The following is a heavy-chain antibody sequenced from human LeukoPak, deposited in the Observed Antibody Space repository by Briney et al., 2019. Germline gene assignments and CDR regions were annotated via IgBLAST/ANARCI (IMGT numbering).Heavy chain of an antibody. D-gene: IGHD5-18*01. J-gene: IGHJ4*02. CDR3: ARGDIQIQLWPHVDY. CDR2: INHSGST. V-gene: IGHV4-34*01. Sequence: SETLSLTCAVYGGSFSNYYWSWIRQPPGKGLEWIGEINHSGSTNYNPSLKSRVTISVDTSKNQFSLKLTSVTAADTAVYYCARGDIQIQLWPHVDYWGQGTLATVSS. CDR1: GGSFSNYY.